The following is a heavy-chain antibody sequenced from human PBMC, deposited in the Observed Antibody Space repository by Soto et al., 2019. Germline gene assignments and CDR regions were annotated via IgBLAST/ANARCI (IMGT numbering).Heavy chain of an antibody. Sequence: QVQLQESGPGLVKPSETLSLTCTVSGGSISSSNWSWFRQHPGRGLEWIGYIYYSGSTNYNPSLKSRVTISVDTSKNQFSLKLSSVTAAGTAVYYCARRLGKGAAFDIWGQGTMVTVSS. CDR1: GGSISSSN. D-gene: IGHD7-27*01. CDR3: ARRLGKGAAFDI. CDR2: IYYSGST. J-gene: IGHJ3*02. V-gene: IGHV4-59*01.